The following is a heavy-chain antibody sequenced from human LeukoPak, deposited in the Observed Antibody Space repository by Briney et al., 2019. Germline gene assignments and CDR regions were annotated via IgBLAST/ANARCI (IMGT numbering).Heavy chain of an antibody. CDR1: GFTFSNFA. D-gene: IGHD2-15*01. J-gene: IGHJ3*02. CDR2: ISYDGTNK. V-gene: IGHV3-30*04. Sequence: GGSLRLSCAASGFTFSNFAMHWVRQAPGKGLEWVAVISYDGTNKYYADSVKGRFIISRDNSKNTLYLQKNSLKAEGTAVYYCARNLDGGHNDGLDIWGQGTMVTVSS. CDR3: ARNLDGGHNDGLDI.